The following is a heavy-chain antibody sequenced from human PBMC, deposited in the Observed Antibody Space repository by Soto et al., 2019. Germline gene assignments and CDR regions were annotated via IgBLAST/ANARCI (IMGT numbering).Heavy chain of an antibody. CDR3: ARDLLGGYSSGWYDF. J-gene: IGHJ5*01. V-gene: IGHV3-30-3*01. Sequence: QVQLVESGGGVVQPGRSLRLSCAASGFTFSSYAMHWVRQAPGKGLEWVAVISYDGSNKYYADSVKGRFTISRDNSKNTLYLQMNSLRAEETAVYYCARDLLGGYSSGWYDFWGQGTLVTVSS. D-gene: IGHD6-19*01. CDR1: GFTFSSYA. CDR2: ISYDGSNK.